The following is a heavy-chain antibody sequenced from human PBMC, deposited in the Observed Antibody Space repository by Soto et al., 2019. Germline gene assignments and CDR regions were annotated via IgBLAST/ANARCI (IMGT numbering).Heavy chain of an antibody. J-gene: IGHJ4*02. V-gene: IGHV4-30-4*01. CDR2: IYYSGST. D-gene: IGHD4-17*01. CDR1: GGSISSGDYY. Sequence: PSETLSLTCTVSGGSISSGDYYWSWIRQPPGKGLEWIGYIYYSGSTYYNPSLKSRVTISVDTSKNQFSLKLSSVTAADTAVYYCARAPEGVTTWYFDYWGQGTLVTVSS. CDR3: ARAPEGVTTWYFDY.